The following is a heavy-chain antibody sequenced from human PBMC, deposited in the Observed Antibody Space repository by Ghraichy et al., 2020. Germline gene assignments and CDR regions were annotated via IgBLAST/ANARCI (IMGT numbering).Heavy chain of an antibody. V-gene: IGHV3-53*01. CDR1: GFTVSSNY. D-gene: IGHD3-10*01. Sequence: GGSLRLSCAASGFTVSSNYMSWVRQAPGKGLEWVSVIYSGGSTYYADSVKGRFTISRDNSKNTLYLQMNSLRAEDTAVYYCARDGYYYGSGSWYWGQGTLVTVSS. CDR3: ARDGYYYGSGSWY. J-gene: IGHJ4*02. CDR2: IYSGGST.